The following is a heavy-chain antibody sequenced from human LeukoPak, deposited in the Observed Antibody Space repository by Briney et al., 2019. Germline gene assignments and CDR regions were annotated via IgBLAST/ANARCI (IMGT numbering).Heavy chain of an antibody. J-gene: IGHJ4*02. D-gene: IGHD4-17*01. CDR2: LKLYDGSI. CDR1: GYTFIRYH. V-gene: IGHV1-46*01. Sequence: ASVKVSCKASGYTFIRYHMHWVRQAPGQGLEWIGVLKLYDGSISHAQKLQGRVTMTTDTSTSTAYMELGSLRSDDTAVYYCARSGSTVTTFFNYWGQGTPVTVSS. CDR3: ARSGSTVTTFFNY.